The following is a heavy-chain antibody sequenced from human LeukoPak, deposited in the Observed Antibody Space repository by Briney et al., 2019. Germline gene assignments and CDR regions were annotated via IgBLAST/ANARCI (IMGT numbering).Heavy chain of an antibody. J-gene: IGHJ4*02. V-gene: IGHV3-43*01. CDR3: AKPPPYDSSGYHFDY. CDR2: ISWDGGST. Sequence: GGSLRLSCAASGFTFDDHTMHWVRQAPGKGLEWVSLISWDGGSTYYADSVKGRFTISRDNSKNSLHLQMNSLRTEDTALYYCAKPPPYDSSGYHFDYWGQGTLVTVSS. D-gene: IGHD3-22*01. CDR1: GFTFDDHT.